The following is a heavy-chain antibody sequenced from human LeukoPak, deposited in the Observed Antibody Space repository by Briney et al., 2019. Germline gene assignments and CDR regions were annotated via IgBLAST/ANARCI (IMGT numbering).Heavy chain of an antibody. CDR1: EFTFSNYD. V-gene: IGHV3-13*01. CDR3: TREPGAVAATFYYAMDV. J-gene: IGHJ6*02. Sequence: GGSLRLSCIASEFTFSNYDMHWVRQTTGKGLEWVSNIGTAGDTYYPGSVRGRFTISRENAKNALYLQMNSLRAEDTAVYYCTREPGAVAATFYYAMDVWGQGTTVTVSS. CDR2: IGTAGDT. D-gene: IGHD2-15*01.